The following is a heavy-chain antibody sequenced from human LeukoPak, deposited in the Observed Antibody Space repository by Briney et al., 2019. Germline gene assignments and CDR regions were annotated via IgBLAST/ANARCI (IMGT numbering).Heavy chain of an antibody. CDR1: GFTFSSYS. J-gene: IGHJ4*02. CDR3: ARESGYSGYDLGEEDY. D-gene: IGHD5-12*01. Sequence: GGSLRLSCAASGFTFSSYSMNWVRQAPGKGLEWVSSISSSSSYIYYADSVKGRFTISRDNAKNSLYLQMNSLRAEDTAVYYCARESGYSGYDLGEEDYWGQGTLVTVSS. V-gene: IGHV3-21*01. CDR2: ISSSSSYI.